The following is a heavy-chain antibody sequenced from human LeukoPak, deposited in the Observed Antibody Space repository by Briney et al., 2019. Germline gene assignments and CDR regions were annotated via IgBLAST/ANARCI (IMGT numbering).Heavy chain of an antibody. Sequence: GGSLRLSCEASGFTFINYAMHWVRQPPGKGLEWVAFIWSDGGNKFYADSVKGRFTISRDNSKNTLYLQMNSLRTEDTAVYYCAKDRHSRYISGWPLGYWGQGTLVTVSS. CDR1: GFTFINYA. V-gene: IGHV3-30*02. CDR2: IWSDGGNK. J-gene: IGHJ4*02. CDR3: AKDRHSRYISGWPLGY. D-gene: IGHD6-19*01.